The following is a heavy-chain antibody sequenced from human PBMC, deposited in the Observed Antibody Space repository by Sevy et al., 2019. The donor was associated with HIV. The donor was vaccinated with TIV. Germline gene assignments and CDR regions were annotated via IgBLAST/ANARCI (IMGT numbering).Heavy chain of an antibody. V-gene: IGHV4-59*13. CDR2: IHSSGNT. Sequence: SETLSLTCTVSGGSITNYYWGWIRQPPGMRLEWIGYIHSSGNTNSNPSLKSRVTISVDTSKNQFSLNLNSVTAADTAVYYCARCMGSGTSFDYWGQGTLVTDSS. J-gene: IGHJ4*02. D-gene: IGHD6-13*01. CDR3: ARCMGSGTSFDY. CDR1: GGSITNYY.